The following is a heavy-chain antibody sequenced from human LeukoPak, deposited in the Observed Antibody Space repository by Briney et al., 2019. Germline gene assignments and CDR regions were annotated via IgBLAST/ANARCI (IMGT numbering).Heavy chain of an antibody. CDR1: GFTFSSYA. J-gene: IGHJ4*02. Sequence: PGGSLRLSCAASGFTFSSYAMHWVRQVPGKGQEYVSVISSSGGSTYYANSVKGRFTISRDNFKNTLYLQMGSLRTEDMAIYYCARGPDVVLVSHWSFFDYWGQGTLVTVSS. CDR3: ARGPDVVLVSHWSFFDY. D-gene: IGHD2-8*02. V-gene: IGHV3-64*01. CDR2: ISSSGGST.